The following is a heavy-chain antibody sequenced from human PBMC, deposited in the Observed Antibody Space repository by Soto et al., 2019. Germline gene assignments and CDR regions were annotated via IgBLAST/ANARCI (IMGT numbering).Heavy chain of an antibody. J-gene: IGHJ6*03. V-gene: IGHV1-18*01. CDR3: ARVKAYYDFWSGYYTGDYYYYMDV. Sequence: QVQLVRSGAEVKKPGASVKVSCKASGYTFTSYGISWVRQAPGQGLEWMGWISAYNGNTNYAQKLQGRVTMTTDTSTSTAYMELRSLRSDDTAVYYCARVKAYYDFWSGYYTGDYYYYMDVWGKGTTVTVSS. CDR2: ISAYNGNT. CDR1: GYTFTSYG. D-gene: IGHD3-3*01.